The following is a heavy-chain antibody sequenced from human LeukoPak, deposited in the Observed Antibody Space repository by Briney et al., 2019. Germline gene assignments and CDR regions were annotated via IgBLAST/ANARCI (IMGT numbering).Heavy chain of an antibody. CDR1: GGSFSGYY. D-gene: IGHD6-13*01. Sequence: SETLFLTCAVHGGSFSGYYWSWIRQPPGKGLEWIGEINHSGSTNYNPSLKSRVTISVDTSKNQFSLKLSSVTAADTAVYYCARGRYSSSWYSRGLGYWGQGTLVTVSS. V-gene: IGHV4-34*01. J-gene: IGHJ4*02. CDR3: ARGRYSSSWYSRGLGY. CDR2: INHSGST.